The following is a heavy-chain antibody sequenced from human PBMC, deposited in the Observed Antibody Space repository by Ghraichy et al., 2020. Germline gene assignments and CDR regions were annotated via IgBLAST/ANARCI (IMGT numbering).Heavy chain of an antibody. CDR3: AREKVLPDY. V-gene: IGHV1-3*01. CDR2: INAGNGNT. D-gene: IGHD2/OR15-2a*01. CDR1: RDTFTSYA. J-gene: IGHJ4*02. Sequence: ASVKVSCKTARDTFTSYAMHSEREGPLQRLERMGWINAGNGNTKYSQKFQGRVTITRDTSASTAYMELSSLRSEDTAVYYCAREKVLPDYWGQGTLVTVSS.